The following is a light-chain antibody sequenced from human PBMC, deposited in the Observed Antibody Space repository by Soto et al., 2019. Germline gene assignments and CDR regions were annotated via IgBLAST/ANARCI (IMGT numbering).Light chain of an antibody. J-gene: IGLJ3*02. Sequence: QSVLTQPPSVSGSPGQSVTISCTGTSSDVGSYNRVSWYQQPPGTAPKLMIYEVSNRPSGVPDRFSGSKSGNTASLTISGLQAEDEADYYCSLYTSSCTLWVFGGGTKLAVL. CDR1: SSDVGSYNR. CDR3: SLYTSSCTLWV. V-gene: IGLV2-18*01. CDR2: EVS.